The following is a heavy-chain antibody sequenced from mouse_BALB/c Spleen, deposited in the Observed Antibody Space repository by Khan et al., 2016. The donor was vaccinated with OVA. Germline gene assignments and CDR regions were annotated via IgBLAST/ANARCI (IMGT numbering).Heavy chain of an antibody. Sequence: EVELVESGGGLVQPGGSLKLSCAASGFTFSSYTMSWVRQTPEKRLEWVAYISNGGGSTYYPDTVKGRFTISRDNAKNTRYLQMSSLKSEDTAMYYCARHDYWGQGTLVTVSA. CDR3: ARHDY. J-gene: IGHJ3*01. V-gene: IGHV5-12-2*01. CDR1: GFTFSSYT. CDR2: ISNGGGST.